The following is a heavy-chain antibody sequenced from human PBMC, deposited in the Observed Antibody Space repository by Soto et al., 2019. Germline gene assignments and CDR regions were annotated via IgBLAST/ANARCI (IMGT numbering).Heavy chain of an antibody. CDR2: ITDGGGST. V-gene: IGHV3-23*01. CDR1: GFTFSSYA. CDR3: VKVGLFRNGYMGVVRVDY. Sequence: EVQLLESGGGLVQPGGSLRLSCAASGFTFSSYAMSWVRQAPGKGLEWVSGITDGGGSTFYADSLQGRFTISRDNSKNTLYLQMSSLTAEDTAIYYCVKVGLFRNGYMGVVRVDYWGQGTLVTVSA. J-gene: IGHJ4*02. D-gene: IGHD6-13*01.